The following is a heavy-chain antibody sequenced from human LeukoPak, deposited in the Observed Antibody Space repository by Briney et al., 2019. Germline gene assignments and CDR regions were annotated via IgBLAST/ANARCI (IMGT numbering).Heavy chain of an antibody. CDR3: SRMHDYGDYWPGDH. Sequence: GGSLRLSCAASGFTFSSYGMSWVRQAPGKGLEWVGFIRSKAYGGTTEYAASVKGRFTISRDDSKSIAYLQMNSLKTEETAVYYCSRMHDYGDYWPGDHWGQGTLVTVSS. CDR2: IRSKAYGGTT. J-gene: IGHJ4*02. CDR1: GFTFSSYG. D-gene: IGHD4-17*01. V-gene: IGHV3-49*04.